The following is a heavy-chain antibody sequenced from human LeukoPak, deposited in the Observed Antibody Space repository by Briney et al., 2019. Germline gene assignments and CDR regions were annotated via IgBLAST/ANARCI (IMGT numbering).Heavy chain of an antibody. CDR3: AKYDFWSGYSRDAFDI. J-gene: IGHJ3*02. D-gene: IGHD3-3*01. CDR2: INSDGSSI. CDR1: GFTFSRSW. Sequence: GGSLRLSCAASGFTFSRSWMHWVRQVPGKGLVWLSRINSDGSSISYADSVKGRFTISRDNSKNTLYLQMNSLRAEDTAVYYCAKYDFWSGYSRDAFDIWGQGTMVTVSS. V-gene: IGHV3-74*03.